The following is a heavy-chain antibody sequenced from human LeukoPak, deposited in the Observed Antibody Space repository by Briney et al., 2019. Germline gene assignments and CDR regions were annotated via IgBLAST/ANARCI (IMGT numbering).Heavy chain of an antibody. Sequence: GRSLRLSCTASGFTFGDYAMSWVRQAPGKGLEWLGFIRSKGYGTNKEYASSGKGRITSSTDDSKTIADLQMNSLKAEDAYVYYCTSTRGYSYGENYWGQGTLVTVSS. D-gene: IGHD5-18*01. J-gene: IGHJ4*02. V-gene: IGHV3-49*04. CDR2: IRSKGYGTNK. CDR3: TSTRGYSYGENY. CDR1: GFTFGDYA.